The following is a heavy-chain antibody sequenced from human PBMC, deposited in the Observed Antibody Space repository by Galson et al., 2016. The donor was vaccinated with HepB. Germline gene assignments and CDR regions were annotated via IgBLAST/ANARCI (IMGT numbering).Heavy chain of an antibody. D-gene: IGHD3-10*01. V-gene: IGHV1-69*13. CDR3: AGQMSASGNSPFDY. Sequence: SVKVSCKASGVTFTNYAISWVRQAPGQGLEWMGGVNPVLNTANYAQKFQGRVTITADESTGTSFMELKYLRSGDTALHYCAGQMSASGNSPFDYWGQGALVTVSA. CDR1: GVTFTNYA. J-gene: IGHJ4*02. CDR2: VNPVLNTA.